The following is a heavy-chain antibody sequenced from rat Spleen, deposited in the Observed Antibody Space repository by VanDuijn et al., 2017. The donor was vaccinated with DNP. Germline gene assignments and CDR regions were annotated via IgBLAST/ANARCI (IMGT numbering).Heavy chain of an antibody. CDR2: ISYSGST. CDR1: DYSITSDY. J-gene: IGHJ3*01. Sequence: EMQLQESGPGLVKPSQSLSLTCSVTDYSITSDYWGWIRKFPGHKMEWIGHISYSGSTGYNPSLKSRFSITRDTSKNQFFLQLNSVTTEDTATYYCARSSYGSYRWFAYWGQGTLVTVSS. V-gene: IGHV3-1*01. D-gene: IGHD1-3*01. CDR3: ARSSYGSYRWFAY.